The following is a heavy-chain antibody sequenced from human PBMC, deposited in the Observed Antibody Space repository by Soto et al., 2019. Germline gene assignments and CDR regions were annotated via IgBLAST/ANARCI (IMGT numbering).Heavy chain of an antibody. CDR3: ARDIWSLDS. Sequence: ASVKVSCKASGYNFTTYGLTWVRQAPGQGLEWMGWISAYSGNTKYAQNLQGRVTMTTDTSTTTAYMEVKSLTSDDTAVYYCARDIWSLDSWGQGTLVTVSS. CDR2: ISAYSGNT. J-gene: IGHJ4*02. CDR1: GYNFTTYG. V-gene: IGHV1-18*01. D-gene: IGHD3-16*01.